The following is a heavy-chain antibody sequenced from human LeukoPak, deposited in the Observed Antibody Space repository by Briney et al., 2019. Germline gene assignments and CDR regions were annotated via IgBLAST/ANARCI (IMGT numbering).Heavy chain of an antibody. CDR1: GYTFTGYY. CDR2: INPNSGGT. CDR3: ARVPVVGATSGAFDI. J-gene: IGHJ3*02. V-gene: IGHV1-2*02. Sequence: GASVKVSCKASGYTFTGYYMHWVRQAPGQGLEWMGWINPNSGGTNYAQKFQGRVTMTRDTSISTAYMELSRLRSDDTAVYYCARVPVVGATSGAFDIWGQGTMVTVSS. D-gene: IGHD1-26*01.